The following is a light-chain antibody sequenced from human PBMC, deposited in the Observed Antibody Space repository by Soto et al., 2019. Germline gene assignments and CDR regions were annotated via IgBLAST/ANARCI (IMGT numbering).Light chain of an antibody. CDR1: GGSIASNF. Sequence: NYMLTQPHSVSESPGKTVTISCTRSGGSIASNFVQWYQQRTGSSPTTVIYEDYQRPSAVPDRFSGSIDSSSNSASLTISGLKTEDEADYYCQSYHNSNWFFGGGTQLTVL. CDR3: QSYHNSNWF. V-gene: IGLV6-57*01. J-gene: IGLJ7*01. CDR2: EDY.